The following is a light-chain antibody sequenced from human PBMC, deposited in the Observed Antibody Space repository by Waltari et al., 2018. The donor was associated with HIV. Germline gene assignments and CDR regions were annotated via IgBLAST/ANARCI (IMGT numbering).Light chain of an antibody. Sequence: SYELTQPPSVSVSPGQTASITCSGDKLGDKYACWYQQKPGQSPVLVIYQDSKRPSGFPERFAGPNSGNTATLTISGTQAMDEADYYCQAWDSSTGVFGTGTKVTVL. J-gene: IGLJ1*01. CDR3: QAWDSSTGV. V-gene: IGLV3-1*01. CDR2: QDS. CDR1: KLGDKY.